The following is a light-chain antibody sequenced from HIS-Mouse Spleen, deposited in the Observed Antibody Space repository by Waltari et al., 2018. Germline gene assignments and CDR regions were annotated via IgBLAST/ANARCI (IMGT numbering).Light chain of an antibody. Sequence: QSALTQPASVSGSPGQSITISCTGTSSDVGCYHYVSCYQQHPGKAPKLMIYDFSHRPAGVSNRCSGSKSGNTASLTISGLQAEDEADYYCSSYTSSSTVFGGGTKLTVL. J-gene: IGLJ3*02. CDR3: SSYTSSSTV. CDR2: DFS. V-gene: IGLV2-14*03. CDR1: SSDVGCYHY.